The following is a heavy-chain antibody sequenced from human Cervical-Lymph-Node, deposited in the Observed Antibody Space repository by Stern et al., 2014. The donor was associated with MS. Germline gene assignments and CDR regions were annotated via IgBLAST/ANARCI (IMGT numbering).Heavy chain of an antibody. CDR3: AAIGPLMEGAAFDI. CDR1: GAPVNSGGYY. V-gene: IGHV4-31*03. J-gene: IGHJ3*02. Sequence: QVQLQESGPGLVKPSQTLSLSCTVSGAPVNSGGYYWTWIRQVPGKGLEWIGYTHHRGAPFYNPPLKSRVTISVDTSENQVSLMLSSVTAADTAVYYCAAIGPLMEGAAFDIWGQGTLVTVSS. CDR2: THHRGAP. D-gene: IGHD3-16*01.